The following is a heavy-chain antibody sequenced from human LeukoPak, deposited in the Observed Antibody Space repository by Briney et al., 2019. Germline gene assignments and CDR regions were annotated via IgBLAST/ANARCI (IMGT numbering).Heavy chain of an antibody. CDR1: GGTFTSYA. D-gene: IGHD2-2*01. CDR3: ASGSCSTSCYVNSWFDP. Sequence: SVKVSFKASGGTFTSYAISWVRQAPGQGLEWMGGIIPIFGTANYAQKFQGRVTITADKSTSTAYIELSRLRSEDTAVYYCASGSCSTSCYVNSWFDPWGQGTLVTVSS. V-gene: IGHV1-69*06. CDR2: IIPIFGTA. J-gene: IGHJ5*02.